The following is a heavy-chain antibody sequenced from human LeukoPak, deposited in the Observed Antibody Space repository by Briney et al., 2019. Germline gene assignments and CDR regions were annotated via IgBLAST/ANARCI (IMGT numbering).Heavy chain of an antibody. J-gene: IGHJ6*02. V-gene: IGHV1-8*02. CDR3: ARAKQSTTGYYYYGMDV. CDR2: MNPNSGNT. CDR1: GYTFTNYA. Sequence: GASVTVSCTASGYTFTNYAMNWVRQAPGQGLEWMGWMNPNSGNTGYAQKFQGRVTMTRNTSISTAYMELSSLRSEDTAVYYCARAKQSTTGYYYYGMDVWGQGTTVTVSS. D-gene: IGHD2-2*01.